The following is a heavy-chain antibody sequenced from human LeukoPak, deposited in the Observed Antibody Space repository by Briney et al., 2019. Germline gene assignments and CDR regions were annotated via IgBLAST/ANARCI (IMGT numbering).Heavy chain of an antibody. Sequence: SETLSLTCSFSGGFMSRGGYYWSWIRQLPGKGLEWIGYIYYSGSTYYNPSLKSRVTISVDTSKNQFSLKLSSVTAADTAVYYCARVYGDYSYNWFDPWGQGTLVTVSS. CDR1: GGFMSRGGYY. V-gene: IGHV4-31*03. J-gene: IGHJ5*02. D-gene: IGHD4-17*01. CDR3: ARVYGDYSYNWFDP. CDR2: IYYSGST.